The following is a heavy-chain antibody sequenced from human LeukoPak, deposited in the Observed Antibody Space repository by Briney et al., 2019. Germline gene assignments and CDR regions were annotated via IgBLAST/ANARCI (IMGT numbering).Heavy chain of an antibody. V-gene: IGHV4-59*01. Sequence: SETLSLTCTVSGGSINSYYWSWIRQPPGKGLEWIGYIHYSGSTNYNPSLKGRVTMSVDTSKNQFSLNLSSVTAADTAVYYCAKMTYNWFDPWGQGTLVTVSS. J-gene: IGHJ5*02. CDR1: GGSINSYY. CDR2: IHYSGST. D-gene: IGHD2-21*02. CDR3: AKMTYNWFDP.